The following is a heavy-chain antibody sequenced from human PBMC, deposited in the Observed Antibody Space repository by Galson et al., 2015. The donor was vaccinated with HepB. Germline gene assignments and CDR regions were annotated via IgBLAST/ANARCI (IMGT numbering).Heavy chain of an antibody. CDR2: ISGNGDST. J-gene: IGHJ3*01. CDR3: ARVIVLAGTYDAFDF. CDR1: GFGFDTHA. V-gene: IGHV3-23*01. D-gene: IGHD6-19*01. Sequence: SLRLSCAASGFGFDTHAMSWVRQAPGKGLEWISGISGNGDSTFYGDSVKGRFTVSRDNSKNMLYLQMNSLRAEDTAVYYCARVIVLAGTYDAFDFWGQGTMVTVSS.